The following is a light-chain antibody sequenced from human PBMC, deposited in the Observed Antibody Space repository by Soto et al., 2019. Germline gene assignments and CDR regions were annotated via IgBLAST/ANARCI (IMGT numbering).Light chain of an antibody. V-gene: IGKV1-39*01. Sequence: DIQMTQSPSSLSASVGDSVTITCRASQSISNYLNWYQQKPGKAPKLLIYAASSLQSGVPSRFSGSGSGTDFTLTISSLQPEDFATYSCQQSYTTLFTFGPGTNVDIK. J-gene: IGKJ3*01. CDR2: AAS. CDR3: QQSYTTLFT. CDR1: QSISNY.